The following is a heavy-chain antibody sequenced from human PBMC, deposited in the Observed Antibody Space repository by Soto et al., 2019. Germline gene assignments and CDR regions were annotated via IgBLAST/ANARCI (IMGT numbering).Heavy chain of an antibody. J-gene: IGHJ4*02. CDR1: GDSVSSNHAT. CDR2: TYYRSKWYY. Sequence: SQTLSLTCAISGDSVSSNHATWDWIRQSPSRGLEWLGRTYYRSKWYYDYALSVKSRIVINPDTSKNQFSLHLNSVTPEDTAVYFCARNEWRHLLAYFDYWGQGTLVTVSS. CDR3: ARNEWRHLLAYFDY. V-gene: IGHV6-1*01. D-gene: IGHD1-1*01.